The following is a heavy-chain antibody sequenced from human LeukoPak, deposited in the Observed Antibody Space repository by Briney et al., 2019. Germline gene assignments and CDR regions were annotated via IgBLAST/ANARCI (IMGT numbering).Heavy chain of an antibody. D-gene: IGHD1-14*01. CDR1: GFTFSNNW. J-gene: IGHJ5*02. V-gene: IGHV3-7*01. CDR3: ARHTTLDP. CDR2: IKRDGSEK. Sequence: PGGSLRLSCAASGFTFSNNWMSWVRQAPGKGLEWVANIKRDGSEKYYVDSVKGRFTISRDNAKNSQYLQMNSLGAEDTAVYYCARHTTLDPWGQGALVTVSS.